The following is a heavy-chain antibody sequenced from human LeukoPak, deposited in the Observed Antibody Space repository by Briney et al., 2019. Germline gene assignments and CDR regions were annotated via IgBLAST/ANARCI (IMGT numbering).Heavy chain of an antibody. CDR3: AKTTTGYSSGRFPGWPVDY. J-gene: IGHJ4*02. CDR2: IFGSGGST. V-gene: IGHV3-23*01. D-gene: IGHD6-19*01. CDR1: GFTFSSYA. Sequence: AGGSLRLSCAASGFTFSSYAMYWVRQAPGKGLEWVSGIFGSGGSTHYADSVKGRFTISRDNSKNTVYLQVNSLRAEGTAVYYCAKTTTGYSSGRFPGWPVDYWGQGTLVTVSS.